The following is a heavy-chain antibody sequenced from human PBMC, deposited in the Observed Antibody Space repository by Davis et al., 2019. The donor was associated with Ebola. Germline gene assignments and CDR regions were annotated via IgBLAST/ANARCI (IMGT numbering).Heavy chain of an antibody. Sequence: MPSGTLSLTCAVYGGSFSGYYWSWIRQPPGKGLEWIGEINHSGSTNYNPSLKSRVTISVDTSKNQFSLKLSSVTAADTAVYYCARGSSSWLYYGMDVWGQGTTVTVSS. V-gene: IGHV4-34*01. CDR2: INHSGST. CDR3: ARGSSSWLYYGMDV. CDR1: GGSFSGYY. D-gene: IGHD6-13*01. J-gene: IGHJ6*02.